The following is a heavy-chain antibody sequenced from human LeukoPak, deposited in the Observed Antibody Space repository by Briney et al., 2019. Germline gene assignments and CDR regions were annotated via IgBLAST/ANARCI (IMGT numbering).Heavy chain of an antibody. D-gene: IGHD2-2*01. Sequence: PGGSLRLSCAASGFTFSSYGMHWVRQAPGKGLEWVAVIWYDRSNKYYADSVKGRFTISRDNSKNTLYLQMNSLRAEDTAVYYCARGRVWGYCSSTSCYQPTDYWGQGTLVTVSS. J-gene: IGHJ4*02. CDR2: IWYDRSNK. CDR3: ARGRVWGYCSSTSCYQPTDY. CDR1: GFTFSSYG. V-gene: IGHV3-33*01.